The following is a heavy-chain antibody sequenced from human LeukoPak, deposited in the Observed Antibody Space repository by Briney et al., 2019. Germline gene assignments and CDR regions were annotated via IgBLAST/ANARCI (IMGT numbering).Heavy chain of an antibody. D-gene: IGHD1-26*01. V-gene: IGHV2-70*04. CDR2: IDWDDDK. J-gene: IGHJ5*02. CDR1: GFSLSTSGMR. CDR3: TRIRNSGSYYWFDP. Sequence: SGPTLVKPTQTLTLTCTFSGFSLSTSGMRVSWIRQPSGKALEWLARIDWDDDKFYSTSLKTRLAISKDTSKNQVVLTMTNMDPVDTATYYCTRIRNSGSYYWFDPWGKGTLVTVSS.